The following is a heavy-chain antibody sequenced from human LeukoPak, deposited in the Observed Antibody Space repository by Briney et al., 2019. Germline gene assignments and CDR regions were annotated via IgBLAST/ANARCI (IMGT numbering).Heavy chain of an antibody. Sequence: GGSLRLSCAASGFTVSRNYMSWVRQAPGKGLEWVSVIYSDGSTYHADSVKGRFTISRDTAKNTLYLQMSSLRPEDSAVYYCARDNTYGSGTKDWGQGTLVTVSS. J-gene: IGHJ4*02. CDR2: IYSDGST. V-gene: IGHV3-53*05. D-gene: IGHD3-10*01. CDR1: GFTVSRNY. CDR3: ARDNTYGSGTKD.